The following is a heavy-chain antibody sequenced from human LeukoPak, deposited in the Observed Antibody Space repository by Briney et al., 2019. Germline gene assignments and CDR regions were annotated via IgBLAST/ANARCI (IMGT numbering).Heavy chain of an antibody. CDR3: ARDPLDYWATSSGSRRPAFDY. CDR2: ISAYNGNT. Sequence: ASVKVSCKASGYTFTSYGISWVRQAPGQGLEWMGWISAYNGNTNYAHKLQGRVTMTTDTSTNTAYMELRSLRSDDTAVYYCARDPLDYWATSSGSRRPAFDYWGQGTLVTVSS. V-gene: IGHV1-18*01. D-gene: IGHD1-26*01. J-gene: IGHJ4*02. CDR1: GYTFTSYG.